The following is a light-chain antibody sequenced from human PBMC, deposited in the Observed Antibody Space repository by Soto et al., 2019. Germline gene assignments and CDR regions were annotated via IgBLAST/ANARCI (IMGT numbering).Light chain of an antibody. CDR2: DAS. CDR1: QSVSSY. J-gene: IGKJ1*01. CDR3: QQRSNWPWT. Sequence: EIVLTQSPATLSLSPGERATLSCRASQSVSSYLAWYQQKPGQAPRLLIYDASNGATGIPARFSGSGSGTDFTLTISSLEPEDFAVYYCQQRSNWPWTFGQGTKVDI. V-gene: IGKV3-11*01.